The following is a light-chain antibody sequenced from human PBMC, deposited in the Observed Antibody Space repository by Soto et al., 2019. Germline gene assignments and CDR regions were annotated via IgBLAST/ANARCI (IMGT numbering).Light chain of an antibody. Sequence: EIVMTQSPGTLSVSPGERATISCRASQGVGTNLAWYQQRPGQAPRLLIYAASTRATGIPARFSGRGSGTEFTRTISSLQSEAFALYFGQQYNNWPLYSFGQGTKLEIK. CDR3: QQYNNWPLYS. CDR1: QGVGTN. J-gene: IGKJ2*01. V-gene: IGKV3-15*01. CDR2: AAS.